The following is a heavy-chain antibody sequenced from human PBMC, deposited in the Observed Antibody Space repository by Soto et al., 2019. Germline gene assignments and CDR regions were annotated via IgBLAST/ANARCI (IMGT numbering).Heavy chain of an antibody. CDR3: VSHHVTAKLLNCMGV. D-gene: IGHD2-21*01. Sequence: PSETLSLTCTVSGGSIIGFYWSWMRQPPGKGLEWIGYIFYAGTTLYTPSLKSRVAISVDTSNNQFSLKLSSVTAADTAVYYCVSHHVTAKLLNCMGVSGQGTMVAVSS. CDR1: GGSIIGFY. J-gene: IGHJ6*02. V-gene: IGHV4-59*01. CDR2: IFYAGTT.